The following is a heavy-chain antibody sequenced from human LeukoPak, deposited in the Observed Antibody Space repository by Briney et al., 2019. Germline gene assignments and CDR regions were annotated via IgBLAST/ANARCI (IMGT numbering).Heavy chain of an antibody. CDR1: GGSFSGYY. D-gene: IGHD1-26*01. CDR2: INHSGST. V-gene: IGHV4-34*01. J-gene: IGHJ6*03. Sequence: SETLSLTCAVYGGSFSGYYWSWIRQPPGKGLEWIGEINHSGSTNYNPSLKGRVTISVDTSKNQLSLKLSSVTAADTAFYYCASQGHHGKIVGTTLSYFYMDVWGKGTTVTVSS. CDR3: ASQGHHGKIVGTTLSYFYMDV.